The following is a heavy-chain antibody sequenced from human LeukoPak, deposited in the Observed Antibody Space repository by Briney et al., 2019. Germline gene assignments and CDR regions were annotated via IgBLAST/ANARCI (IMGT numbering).Heavy chain of an antibody. J-gene: IGHJ3*02. V-gene: IGHV3-7*01. Sequence: GGSLRLSCAASGFTFSSYSMNWVRQAPGKGLEWVANIKQDGSEKYYVDSVKGRFTISRDNAKNSLYLQMNSLRAEDTAVYYCARRGYSYGYLRAFDIWGQGTMVTVSS. CDR3: ARRGYSYGYLRAFDI. CDR1: GFTFSSYS. CDR2: IKQDGSEK. D-gene: IGHD5-18*01.